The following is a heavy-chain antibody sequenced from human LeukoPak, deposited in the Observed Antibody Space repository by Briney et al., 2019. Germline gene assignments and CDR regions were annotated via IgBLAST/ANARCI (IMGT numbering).Heavy chain of an antibody. J-gene: IGHJ4*02. D-gene: IGHD3-10*01. V-gene: IGHV4-39*01. CDR2: IYYSGST. CDR1: GGSISSSSYY. Sequence: PSETLSLTCTVSGGSISSSSYYWGWLRQPPGRGLEWRGSIYYSGSTYYNPSLKSRVTISVDTSKNQFSLKLSSVTAADTAVYYCANYVLLWFGESYLDYWGQGTLVTVSS. CDR3: ANYVLLWFGESYLDY.